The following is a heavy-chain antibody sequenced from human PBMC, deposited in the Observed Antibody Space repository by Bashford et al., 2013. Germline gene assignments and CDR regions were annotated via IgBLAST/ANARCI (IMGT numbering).Heavy chain of an antibody. CDR1: GYTFSDYY. Sequence: ASVKVSCKASGYTFSDYYLHWVRQAPGQGLEWMGWINPNSGGTTYAHNFKGRVTLTRDTSISTAYMELSSLTSDDTAVYYCAREEKRLAVTPGWFDPWGQGTLVTVSS. CDR3: AREEKRLAVTPGWFDP. CDR2: INPNSGGT. V-gene: IGHV1-2*02. D-gene: IGHD6-19*01. J-gene: IGHJ5*02.